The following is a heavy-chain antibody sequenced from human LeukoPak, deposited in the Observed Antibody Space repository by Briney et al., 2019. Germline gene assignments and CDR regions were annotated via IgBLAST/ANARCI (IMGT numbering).Heavy chain of an antibody. CDR3: VGEVGSRQMNS. Sequence: PGGSLRLSCAASGFTVSGNYMSWVRQAPGKGLECVAYISYDGSFQYHADSVKGRFTISRDNSKDILYLQMNSLRVDDSATYYCVGEVGSRQMNSWGQGTLVTVSS. D-gene: IGHD1-26*01. CDR1: GFTVSGNY. J-gene: IGHJ5*02. CDR2: ISYDGSFQ. V-gene: IGHV3-30*02.